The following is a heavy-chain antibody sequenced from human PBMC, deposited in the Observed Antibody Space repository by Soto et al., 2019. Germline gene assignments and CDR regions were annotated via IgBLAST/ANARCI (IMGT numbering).Heavy chain of an antibody. D-gene: IGHD3-10*01. Sequence: GGSLRLSCAASGFTFSSYGMHWVRQAPGKGLEWVAVIWYDGSNKYYADSVKGRFTISRDNSKNTLYLQMNSLRAEDTAVYYCARGWAMVRGVITQPVDYWGQGTLVTVSS. CDR1: GFTFSSYG. CDR2: IWYDGSNK. CDR3: ARGWAMVRGVITQPVDY. J-gene: IGHJ4*02. V-gene: IGHV3-33*01.